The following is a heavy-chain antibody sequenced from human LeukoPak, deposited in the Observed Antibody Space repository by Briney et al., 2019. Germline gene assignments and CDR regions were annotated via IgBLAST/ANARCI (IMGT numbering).Heavy chain of an antibody. CDR2: ISANAVST. V-gene: IGHV3-23*01. J-gene: IGHJ6*03. CDR1: RFTFSSYT. Sequence: PGGSLRLSCADSRFTFSSYTMNWVRQAPGKGLEWVSGISANAVSTYYADSVKGRFTISRDNSKNTLYLHMDRLGTEDTAVYYCASMPSTEIYYVYYMDVWGKGTTVTVSS. CDR3: ASMPSTEIYYVYYMDV. D-gene: IGHD2-2*01.